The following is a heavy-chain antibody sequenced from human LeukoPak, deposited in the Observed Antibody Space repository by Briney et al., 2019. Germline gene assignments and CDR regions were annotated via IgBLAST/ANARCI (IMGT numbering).Heavy chain of an antibody. Sequence: GGSLRLSCSVSGLTFYTYAMNWVRQAPGKGLEWISYISYDSAIKYYADSVRGRFTISRDNAKNSLSLQMHSLRAEDTAVYYCVRDNPRCCGVVPVNIDDFWGQGTLVTVSS. J-gene: IGHJ4*02. CDR1: GLTFYTYA. CDR2: ISYDSAIK. V-gene: IGHV3-48*01. CDR3: VRDNPRCCGVVPVNIDDF. D-gene: IGHD2-15*01.